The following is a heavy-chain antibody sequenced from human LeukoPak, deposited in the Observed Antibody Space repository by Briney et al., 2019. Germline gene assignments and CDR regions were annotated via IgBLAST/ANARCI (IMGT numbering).Heavy chain of an antibody. J-gene: IGHJ1*01. Sequence: GGSLRLCCAASGFTFSSSSMNWVRQAPGMGLEWVSSISGSSSYIYYADSVKGRFTISRDNAKDSLYLQMNSLRAEDTAVYYCADGVQWLWHWGQGTLVTVSS. D-gene: IGHD6-19*01. CDR3: ADGVQWLWH. V-gene: IGHV3-21*01. CDR2: ISGSSSYI. CDR1: GFTFSSSS.